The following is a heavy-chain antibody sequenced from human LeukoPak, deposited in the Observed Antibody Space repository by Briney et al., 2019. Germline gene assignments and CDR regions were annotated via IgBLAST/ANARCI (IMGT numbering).Heavy chain of an antibody. V-gene: IGHV4-59*01. CDR3: ARSRWGPAPGDLEY. CDR2: IYYSGST. J-gene: IGHJ4*02. D-gene: IGHD3-16*01. CDR1: GGSISSYC. Sequence: SETLSLTCTVSGGSISSYCWSWIRQPPGKGLEWIGYIYYSGSTNYNPSLKSRVTISVDTSKNQFSLKLTSVTAADTAVYYCARSRWGPAPGDLEYWGQGTLVTVSS.